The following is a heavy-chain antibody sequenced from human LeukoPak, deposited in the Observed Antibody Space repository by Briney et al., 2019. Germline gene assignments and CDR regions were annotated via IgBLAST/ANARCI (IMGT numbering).Heavy chain of an antibody. J-gene: IGHJ5*02. Sequence: PSQTLSLTCTVSGGSNSSGSYYWSWIRQPAGKGLEWIGRIYTSGSTNYNPSLKSRVTISVDTSKNQFSLKLSSVTAADTAVYYCARGYYDSSGYHNWFDPWGQGTLVTVSS. V-gene: IGHV4-61*02. CDR1: GGSNSSGSYY. CDR2: IYTSGST. D-gene: IGHD3-22*01. CDR3: ARGYYDSSGYHNWFDP.